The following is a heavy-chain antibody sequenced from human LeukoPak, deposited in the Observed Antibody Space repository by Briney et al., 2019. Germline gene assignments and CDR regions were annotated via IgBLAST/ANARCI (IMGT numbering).Heavy chain of an antibody. CDR1: GFTFSSYA. Sequence: GGSLRLSCAASGFTFSSYAMSWVRQAPGKGLEWVSAISGSGGSTYYADSVKGRFTISRDNSKNTLYLQMNSLRTEDTAVYYCARADYDILTGHYDAFDIWGQGTMVTVSS. V-gene: IGHV3-23*01. J-gene: IGHJ3*02. D-gene: IGHD3-9*01. CDR3: ARADYDILTGHYDAFDI. CDR2: ISGSGGST.